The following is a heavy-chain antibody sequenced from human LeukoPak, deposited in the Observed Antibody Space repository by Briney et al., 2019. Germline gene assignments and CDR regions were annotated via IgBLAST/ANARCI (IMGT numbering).Heavy chain of an antibody. D-gene: IGHD3-22*01. CDR3: AREFVHSSGYHRSASNDY. CDR2: INPSGGST. CDR1: GHTFTSYY. Sequence: ASVKVSCKASGHTFTSYYMHWVRQAPGQGLEWMGIINPSGGSTSYAQKFQGRVTMTRDTSTSTVYMELSSLRSEDTAVYYCAREFVHSSGYHRSASNDYWGQGTLVTVSS. V-gene: IGHV1-46*03. J-gene: IGHJ4*02.